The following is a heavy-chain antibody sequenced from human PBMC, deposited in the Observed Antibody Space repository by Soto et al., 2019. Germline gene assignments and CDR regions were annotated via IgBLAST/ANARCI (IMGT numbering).Heavy chain of an antibody. CDR1: GGTFSSYA. J-gene: IGHJ4*02. V-gene: IGHV1-69*13. CDR2: IIPIFGTA. CDR3: ARDQRELGLFDY. D-gene: IGHD1-26*01. Sequence: GASVKVSCKASGGTFSSYAISGVREAPGQGLEWMGGIIPIFGTANYAQKFQGRVTITADESTSTAYMELSSLRSEDAAVYYCARDQRELGLFDYWGQGTLVTVSS.